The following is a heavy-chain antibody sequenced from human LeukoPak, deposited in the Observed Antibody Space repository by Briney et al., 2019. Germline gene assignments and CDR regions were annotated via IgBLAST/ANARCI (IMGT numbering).Heavy chain of an antibody. D-gene: IGHD2-8*01. J-gene: IGHJ5*02. CDR2: IYYTGDT. Sequence: PSETLSLTCTVSGGSISSYYWSWVRQPPGKGLEWIGYIYYTGDTNYNPSLGSRVTISVDTSKNPFSLKLRSVTAADTAVYYCATYTNYKNWIDPWGQGTLVTVSS. CDR3: ATYTNYKNWIDP. V-gene: IGHV4-59*12. CDR1: GGSISSYY.